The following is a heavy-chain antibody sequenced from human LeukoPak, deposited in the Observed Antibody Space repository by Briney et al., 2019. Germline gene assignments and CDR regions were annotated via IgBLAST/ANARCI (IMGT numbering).Heavy chain of an antibody. CDR1: GYTFTGYY. Sequence: ASVKVSCKASGYTFTGYYMHWVRQAPGQGLEWMGWINPNSGGTNYAQKFQGRVTMTRDTSISTAYMELSRLRSDDTAVYYCARDPAISSSSEWRYYYYYMDVWGKGTTVTVSS. V-gene: IGHV1-2*02. CDR2: INPNSGGT. D-gene: IGHD6-6*01. CDR3: ARDPAISSSSEWRYYYYYMDV. J-gene: IGHJ6*03.